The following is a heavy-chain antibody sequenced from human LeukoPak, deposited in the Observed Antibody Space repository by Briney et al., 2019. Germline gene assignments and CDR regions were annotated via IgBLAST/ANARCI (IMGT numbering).Heavy chain of an antibody. CDR2: ISYDGSNK. J-gene: IGHJ4*02. CDR3: ARDRIVVVPAAMRSGGYFDY. V-gene: IGHV3-30*04. CDR1: GFTSSSYV. Sequence: GGSLRLSCAASGFTSSSYVVHGVRKAPGKGLEGVAVISYDGSNKYYPDSVKRRFTIYSDNSKNTLYLQMNSLRAEDTAVYYCARDRIVVVPAAMRSGGYFDYWGQGTLVTVSS. D-gene: IGHD2-2*01.